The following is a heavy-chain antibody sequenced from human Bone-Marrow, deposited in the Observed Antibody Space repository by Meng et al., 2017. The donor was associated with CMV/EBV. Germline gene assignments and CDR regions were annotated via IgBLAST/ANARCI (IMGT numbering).Heavy chain of an antibody. J-gene: IGHJ4*02. Sequence: GESLKISCAASGFTFSSRWMHWVRQAPGKELVWVSHISPDGTNTRYADSVKGRFTISRDNARNTLYLQMTSLRAEDTAMYFCARRGDDWNDYFDYWGRGTLVPVAS. CDR3: ARRGDDWNDYFDY. D-gene: IGHD1-1*01. V-gene: IGHV3-74*01. CDR2: ISPDGTNT. CDR1: GFTFSSRW.